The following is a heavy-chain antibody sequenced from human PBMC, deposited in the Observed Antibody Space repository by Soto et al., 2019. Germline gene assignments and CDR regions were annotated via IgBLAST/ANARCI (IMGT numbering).Heavy chain of an antibody. Sequence: PGGSLRLSCAASGFTFRSYAMHWVRQAPGKGLEWVAVIWYDGGNKYHADSVKGRLTISRDNSKNMLYLQMNSLRAEDTAVYYCARDGVIPDVIVWSMDVWGQGTTLTVSS. J-gene: IGHJ6*02. CDR2: IWYDGGNK. D-gene: IGHD2-2*02. CDR3: ARDGVIPDVIVWSMDV. CDR1: GFTFRSYA. V-gene: IGHV3-33*01.